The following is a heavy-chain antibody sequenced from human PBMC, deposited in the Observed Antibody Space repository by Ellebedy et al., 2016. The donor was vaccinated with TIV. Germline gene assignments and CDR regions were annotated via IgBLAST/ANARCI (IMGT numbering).Heavy chain of an antibody. D-gene: IGHD5-12*01. CDR3: ARDSGYDLKFDS. CDR1: GGSISSYH. V-gene: IGHV4-59*01. CDR2: IYYSGNT. J-gene: IGHJ5*01. Sequence: GSLRLSCTVSGGSISSYHWSWIRQPPGKGLEWIGYIYYSGNTNYNPSLKSRVTISVDTSKNQFSLKLTSVTAADTAVYYCARDSGYDLKFDSWGQGTLVTVSS.